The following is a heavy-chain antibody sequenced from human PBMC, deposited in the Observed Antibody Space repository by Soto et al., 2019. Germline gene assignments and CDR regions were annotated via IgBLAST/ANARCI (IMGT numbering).Heavy chain of an antibody. CDR2: IIPIFGTA. J-gene: IGHJ6*02. D-gene: IGHD6-6*01. Sequence: PEKVSCKASGGPFSSYAISWVRQAPGQGLEWTGGIIPIFGTANYAQKFQGRVTITADESTSTAYMELSSLRSEDTAVYYCAGWMGAARHYYYGMDVWGQGTTVTVS. CDR3: AGWMGAARHYYYGMDV. V-gene: IGHV1-69*13. CDR1: GGPFSSYA.